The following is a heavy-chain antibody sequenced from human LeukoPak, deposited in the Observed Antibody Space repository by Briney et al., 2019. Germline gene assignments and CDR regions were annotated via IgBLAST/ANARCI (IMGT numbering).Heavy chain of an antibody. J-gene: IGHJ3*02. CDR3: AKDRHDYGDYGLSSAFDI. Sequence: PGRSLRLSCAASGFTFDDYAMHWVRQALGKGLEWVSGISWNSGNIAYADSVKGRFTISRDNAKNSLYLQMNSLRGEDTALYYCAKDRHDYGDYGLSSAFDIWGQGTMVTVSS. D-gene: IGHD4-17*01. V-gene: IGHV3-9*01. CDR2: ISWNSGNI. CDR1: GFTFDDYA.